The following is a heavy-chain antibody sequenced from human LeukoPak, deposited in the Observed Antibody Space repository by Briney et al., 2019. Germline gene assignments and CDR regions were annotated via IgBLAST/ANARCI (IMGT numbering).Heavy chain of an antibody. J-gene: IGHJ3*02. V-gene: IGHV4-38-2*01. CDR2: INHGGNT. Sequence: RSGTLSLTCGVSGYSIRNGYSWDWIRQAPGKGLEWIGSINHGGNTTYNPSLRSRVTISLVTSKNALSLTLRSVTAADTAVYYCARFDYVWETHGMDAFDMWGHGTMVTVSP. D-gene: IGHD3-16*01. CDR3: ARFDYVWETHGMDAFDM. CDR1: GYSIRNGYS.